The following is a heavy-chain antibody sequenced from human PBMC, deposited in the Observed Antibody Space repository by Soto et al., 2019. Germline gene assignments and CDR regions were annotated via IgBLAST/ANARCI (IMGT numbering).Heavy chain of an antibody. J-gene: IGHJ5*02. V-gene: IGHV4-38-2*01. CDR1: GYSISSGNY. CDR2: IYHSGST. D-gene: IGHD3-3*01. CDR3: ARVSDYDSWAWFDP. Sequence: ETLSLTCAVSGYSISSGNYWGWIRQVPGKGLEWIGYIYHSGSTYYNPSLKSRVTISVDRSKNQFSLKLSSVTAADTAVYYCARVSDYDSWAWFDPWGQGTLVTVSS.